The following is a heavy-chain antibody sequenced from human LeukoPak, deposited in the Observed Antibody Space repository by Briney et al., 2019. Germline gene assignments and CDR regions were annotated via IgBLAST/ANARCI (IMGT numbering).Heavy chain of an antibody. D-gene: IGHD2-2*01. Sequence: GASVKVSCKASGYTFTGYYMHWVRQAPGQGLEWMGWINPNSGGTNYAQKFQGRATMTRNTSISTAYMELSRLRSDDTAVYYCASRYCSSTSCYVGYYYYGMDVWGQGTTVTVSS. CDR3: ASRYCSSTSCYVGYYYYGMDV. V-gene: IGHV1-2*02. J-gene: IGHJ6*02. CDR2: INPNSGGT. CDR1: GYTFTGYY.